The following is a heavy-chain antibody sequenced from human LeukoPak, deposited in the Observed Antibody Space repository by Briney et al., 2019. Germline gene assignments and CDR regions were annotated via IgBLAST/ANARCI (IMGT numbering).Heavy chain of an antibody. V-gene: IGHV3-23*01. J-gene: IGHJ4*02. Sequence: PGGSLRLSCAASGFTFSSYSMNWVRQAPGEGLEWVSTITGGGGSTYYADSVKGRFTISRDNSKNTLYLQMNSLGADDTAVYYCAKRGDCGNINCYLDYWGQGTLVTVSS. D-gene: IGHD2-21*01. CDR3: AKRGDCGNINCYLDY. CDR2: ITGGGGST. CDR1: GFTFSSYS.